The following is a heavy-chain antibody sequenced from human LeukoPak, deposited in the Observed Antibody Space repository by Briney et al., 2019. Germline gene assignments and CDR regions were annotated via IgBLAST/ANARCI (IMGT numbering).Heavy chain of an antibody. CDR2: IYSGGGT. V-gene: IGHV3-66*01. CDR3: AREYYYGTSGPYYFDY. CDR1: GFTVSSNY. D-gene: IGHD3-22*01. Sequence: GGSLRLSCAVSGFTVSSNYMSWVRQAPGKGLEWVSVIYSGGGTYYADSVKGRFTISRNNSRNTLYLQMNSLRAEDTAVYYCAREYYYGTSGPYYFDYWGQGTLVAVSS. J-gene: IGHJ4*02.